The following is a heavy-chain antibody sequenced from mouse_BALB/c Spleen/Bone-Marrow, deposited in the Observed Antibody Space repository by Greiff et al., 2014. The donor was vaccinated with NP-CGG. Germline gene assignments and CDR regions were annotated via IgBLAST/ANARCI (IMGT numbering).Heavy chain of an antibody. CDR2: INPSNDVT. J-gene: IGHJ1*01. D-gene: IGHD1-2*01. V-gene: IGHV1S81*02. Sequence: VKLVESGAELVKPGASVKLSCKVSGYTFTNYYVYWVKQRPGQGLERIGEINPSNDVTDFNEKFMSKATLTVDKSSSTAYMHLSSLTSEDSAVYYCTRSGFYGYGTYFDVWGAGTTVTVSS. CDR3: TRSGFYGYGTYFDV. CDR1: GYTFTNYY.